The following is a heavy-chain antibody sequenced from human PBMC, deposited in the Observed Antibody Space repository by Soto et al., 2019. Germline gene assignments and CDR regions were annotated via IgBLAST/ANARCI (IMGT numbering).Heavy chain of an antibody. Sequence: QVQLVQSGAEVKKPGASVKVSCKASGYTFTSYGISWVRQAPGQGLEWMGWISAYNGNTNYAQKLQGRVTMTTDTSTSKAYMELRSLRSDDTAVYYCARVHYGDYGLSPLPPDYWGQGTLVTVSS. D-gene: IGHD4-17*01. CDR1: GYTFTSYG. V-gene: IGHV1-18*01. CDR3: ARVHYGDYGLSPLPPDY. J-gene: IGHJ4*02. CDR2: ISAYNGNT.